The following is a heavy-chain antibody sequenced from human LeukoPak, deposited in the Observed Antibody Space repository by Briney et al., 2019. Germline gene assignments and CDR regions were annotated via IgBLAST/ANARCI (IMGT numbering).Heavy chain of an antibody. J-gene: IGHJ2*01. CDR2: IYYSGST. D-gene: IGHD6-19*01. CDR1: GGSISSSSYY. CDR3: ARPRVAGPGVWYFDL. V-gene: IGHV4-39*01. Sequence: RASETLSLTCTVSGGSISSSSYYWGWIRQPPGKGLEWIGSIYYSGSTYYNPSLKSRVTISVDTSKNQFSLKLSSVTAADTAVYYCARPRVAGPGVWYFDLWGRGTLVTVSS.